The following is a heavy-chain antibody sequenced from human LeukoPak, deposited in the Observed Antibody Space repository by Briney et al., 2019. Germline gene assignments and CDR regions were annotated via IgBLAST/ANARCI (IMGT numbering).Heavy chain of an antibody. J-gene: IGHJ4*02. Sequence: GGPLRLSCAAAGFSFGSYAMSWVREAPGRGLEWVSGISDNGGGTYYVDSVKGRFTISRDNSKNMLYLQMNGLRAEDTALYYCAKERSTVGTPLFDNWGQGILVTVSS. CDR1: GFSFGSYA. CDR2: ISDNGGGT. CDR3: AKERSTVGTPLFDN. V-gene: IGHV3-23*01. D-gene: IGHD2-15*01.